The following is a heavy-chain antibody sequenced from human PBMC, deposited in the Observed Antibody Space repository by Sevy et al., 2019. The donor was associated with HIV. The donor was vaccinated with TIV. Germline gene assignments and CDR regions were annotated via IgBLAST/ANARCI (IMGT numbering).Heavy chain of an antibody. CDR2: FDPEDGET. D-gene: IGHD3-22*01. J-gene: IGHJ3*02. V-gene: IGHV1-24*01. CDR1: GCTLTELS. Sequence: ASVKVSCKVSGCTLTELSMHWVRQAPGKGLEWMGGFDPEDGETIYAQKFQGRVTMTEDTSTDTAYMELSSLRSEDTAVYYCATAGGGNYDSSGLFAFDIWGQGTMVTVSS. CDR3: ATAGGGNYDSSGLFAFDI.